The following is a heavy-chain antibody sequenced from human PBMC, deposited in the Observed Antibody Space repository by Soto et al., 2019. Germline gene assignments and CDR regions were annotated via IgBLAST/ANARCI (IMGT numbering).Heavy chain of an antibody. CDR1: GFTFSSYG. D-gene: IGHD2-15*01. Sequence: PGGSLRLSCAASGFTFSSYGMHWVRQAPGKGLEWVAVIWYDGSNKYYADSVKGRFTISRDNSKNTLYLQMNSLRAEDTAVYYCASGGWLPNDAFDIWGQGTMVTVSS. J-gene: IGHJ3*02. CDR2: IWYDGSNK. CDR3: ASGGWLPNDAFDI. V-gene: IGHV3-33*01.